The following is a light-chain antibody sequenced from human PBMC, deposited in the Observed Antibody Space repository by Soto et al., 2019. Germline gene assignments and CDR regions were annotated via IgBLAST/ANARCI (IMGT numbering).Light chain of an antibody. CDR3: QSSDSRLSGSDV. V-gene: IGLV1-40*01. Sequence: QSALTQPPSVSGAAGQRVTISCTGSSSNIGAGYHVHWYQQLPGAAPKLLIFGDSNRPSGVPDRFSGSKSGTSASLAITGLQADDEADYYCQSSDSRLSGSDVFGTGTKVTVL. J-gene: IGLJ1*01. CDR1: SSNIGAGYH. CDR2: GDS.